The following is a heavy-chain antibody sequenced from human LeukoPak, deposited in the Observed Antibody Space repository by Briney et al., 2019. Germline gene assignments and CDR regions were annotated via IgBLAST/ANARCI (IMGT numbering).Heavy chain of an antibody. CDR2: INSDGSWT. V-gene: IGHV3-74*01. CDR3: VSFYEAY. Sequence: GSLRLSCAASGNYWMHWVRQAPGKGLVWVSHINSDGSWTSYADSVKGRFTISKDNAKNTVYLQMNNLRAEDTSVYYCVSFYEAYWGRGTLVTVSS. D-gene: IGHD2/OR15-2a*01. CDR1: GNYW. J-gene: IGHJ4*02.